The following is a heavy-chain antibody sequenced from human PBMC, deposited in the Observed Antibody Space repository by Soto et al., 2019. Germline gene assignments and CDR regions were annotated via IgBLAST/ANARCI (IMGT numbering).Heavy chain of an antibody. V-gene: IGHV3-48*02. CDR3: ARESPRERFLEWLPTLYYYGMDV. D-gene: IGHD3-3*01. CDR2: ISSSSSTI. J-gene: IGHJ6*02. CDR1: GFTFSSYS. Sequence: PGGSLRLSCAASGFTFSSYSMNWVRQAPGKGLEWVSYISSSSSTIYYADSVKGRFTISRDNAKNSLYLQMNSLRDEDTAVYYCARESPRERFLEWLPTLYYYGMDVWGQGTTVTVSS.